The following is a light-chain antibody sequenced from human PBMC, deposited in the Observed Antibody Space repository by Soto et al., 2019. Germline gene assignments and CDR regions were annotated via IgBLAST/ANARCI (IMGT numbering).Light chain of an antibody. Sequence: RERVAISSCGASQSVSSYLAWYQQKPGQAPRLLIYDASNRATGIPARFSGSGSETECARSVVWVHSVDLAVDYGEQCYAWRRTFELGTKVDVK. CDR1: QSVSSY. CDR2: DAS. CDR3: EQCYAWRRT. J-gene: IGKJ1*01. V-gene: IGKV3-11*01.